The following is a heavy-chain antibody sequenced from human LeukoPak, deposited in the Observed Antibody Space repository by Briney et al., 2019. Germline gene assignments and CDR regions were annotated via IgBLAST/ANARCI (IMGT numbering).Heavy chain of an antibody. V-gene: IGHV3-7*01. J-gene: IGHJ4*02. CDR3: ARDYSGGWNDY. CDR2: IKEDGSEK. Sequence: GGSLRLSCAASGFTFSSYWMSWVRQAIGKGLECVAKIKEDGSEKHYVDSVKGRFTISRDNAKNSLYLQMDNVRAEDTAVYYCARDYSGGWNDYWGQGTLVTVSS. CDR1: GFTFSSYW. D-gene: IGHD1-26*01.